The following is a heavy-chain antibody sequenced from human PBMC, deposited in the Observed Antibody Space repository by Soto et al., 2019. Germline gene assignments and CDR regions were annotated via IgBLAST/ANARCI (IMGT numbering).Heavy chain of an antibody. Sequence: QVQLQESGPGLVKPSETLSLTCTVSGGSVSSDSHYWSWIRQPPGKGLEWIGCLYYSGSTNYNPPLKRRFTISVDTSKNQFSLKLSSVSAADTAVYLCARVAYYYDSSAYHSLYYFDYWGQGTLVTVSA. V-gene: IGHV4-61*01. J-gene: IGHJ4*02. CDR2: LYYSGST. CDR3: ARVAYYYDSSAYHSLYYFDY. D-gene: IGHD3-22*01. CDR1: GGSVSSDSHY.